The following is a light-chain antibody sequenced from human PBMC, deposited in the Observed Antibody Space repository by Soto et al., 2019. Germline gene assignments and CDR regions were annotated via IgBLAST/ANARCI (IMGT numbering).Light chain of an antibody. CDR2: GAS. CDR1: QDIRSS. CDR3: QQDSSWPLT. J-gene: IGKJ4*01. V-gene: IGKV3-15*01. Sequence: EIVMTQSPATLSVSPGERVTLSCRASQDIRSSLAWYQQKPGQAPRPLIYGASIRATGVPATFSGSGPGTEFTLSISSLQSEHLGVYYCQQDSSWPLTFGGGTKVEIK.